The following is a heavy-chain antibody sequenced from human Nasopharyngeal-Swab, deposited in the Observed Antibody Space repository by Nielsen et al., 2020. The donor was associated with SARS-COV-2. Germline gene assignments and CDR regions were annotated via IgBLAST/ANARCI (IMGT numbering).Heavy chain of an antibody. D-gene: IGHD1-26*01. Sequence: GESLNISCAASGFTFSSYGMHWVRQAPGKGLEWVTLISYDGSNKYYADSVKGRFTISRDNSKNTLYLQMNSLRAEDTAVYYCAKDRSNYDYFDYWGQGTLVTVSS. CDR2: ISYDGSNK. CDR3: AKDRSNYDYFDY. V-gene: IGHV3-30*18. J-gene: IGHJ4*02. CDR1: GFTFSSYG.